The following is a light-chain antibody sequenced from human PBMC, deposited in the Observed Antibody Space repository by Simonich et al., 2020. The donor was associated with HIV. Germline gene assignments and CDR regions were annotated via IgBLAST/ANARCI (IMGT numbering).Light chain of an antibody. CDR1: SSDVGCYNY. CDR2: DVR. CDR3: SSYTSSTTWV. V-gene: IGLV2-14*01. J-gene: IGLJ3*02. Sequence: QSALTQPASVSGSPGQSITISCTGTSSDVGCYNYVSWYQQHPGKAPKLMIYDVRKRPSGVSKRFAGAKSGNTASLTISGLQAEDEADYYCSSYTSSTTWVFGGGTKVTVL.